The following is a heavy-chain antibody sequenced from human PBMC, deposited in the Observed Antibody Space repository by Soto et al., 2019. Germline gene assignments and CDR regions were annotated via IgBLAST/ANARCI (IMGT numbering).Heavy chain of an antibody. CDR3: ARDRVYYDSSGYFGAFDI. D-gene: IGHD3-22*01. CDR2: IIPIFGTA. J-gene: IGHJ3*02. V-gene: IGHV1-69*06. CDR1: GGTFSSYA. Sequence: SVKVSCKASGGTFSSYAISWVRQAPGQGPEWMGGIIPIFGTANYAQKFQGRVTITADKSTSTAYMELSSLRSEDTAVYYCARDRVYYDSSGYFGAFDIWGQGTMVTVSS.